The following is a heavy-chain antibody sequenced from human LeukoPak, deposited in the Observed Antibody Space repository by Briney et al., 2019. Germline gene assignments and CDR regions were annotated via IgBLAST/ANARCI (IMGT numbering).Heavy chain of an antibody. V-gene: IGHV3-11*01. CDR3: AREQFYYGSGSYPDC. Sequence: GGSLRLSCAASGFTFSDYYMSWIRQAPGKGLECVAYISHSDSSIYYADSLKGRFTISRDNAKNSLYLQMNSLRAEDTAIYYCAREQFYYGSGSYPDCWGQGTLVTVSS. D-gene: IGHD3-10*01. CDR2: ISHSDSSI. CDR1: GFTFSDYY. J-gene: IGHJ4*02.